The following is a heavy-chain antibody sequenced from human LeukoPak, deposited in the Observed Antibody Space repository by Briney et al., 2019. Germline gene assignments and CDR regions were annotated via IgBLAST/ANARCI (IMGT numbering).Heavy chain of an antibody. J-gene: IGHJ6*03. CDR1: GFTFDDYA. CDR2: ISWNSGSI. Sequence: GGSLRLSCAASGFTFDDYAMHWVRQAPGKGLERVSGISWNSGSIGYADSVKGRFTISRDNAKNSLYLQMNSLRAEDTALYYCAKGGRGFHMDVWGKGTTVTISS. V-gene: IGHV3-9*01. D-gene: IGHD1-26*01. CDR3: AKGGRGFHMDV.